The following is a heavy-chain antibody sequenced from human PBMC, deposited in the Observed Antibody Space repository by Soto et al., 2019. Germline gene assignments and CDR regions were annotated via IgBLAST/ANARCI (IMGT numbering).Heavy chain of an antibody. D-gene: IGHD6-13*01. J-gene: IGHJ6*02. CDR1: GGTFSSYA. CDR3: ARFIAAAGTFLEPQDYYYYGMDV. V-gene: IGHV1-69*13. Sequence: SVKVSCKASGGTFSSYAISWVRQAPGQGLEWMGGIIPIFGTANYAQKFQGRVTITADESTSTAYMELCSLRSEDTAVYYCARFIAAAGTFLEPQDYYYYGMDVWGQGTTVTVSS. CDR2: IIPIFGTA.